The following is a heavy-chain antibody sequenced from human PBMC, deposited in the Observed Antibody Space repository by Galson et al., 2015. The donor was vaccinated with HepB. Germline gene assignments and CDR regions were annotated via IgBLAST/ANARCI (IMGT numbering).Heavy chain of an antibody. CDR1: GFTFSCYA. CDR3: AKDGPPGKYGSGSYFSDY. D-gene: IGHD3-10*01. CDR2: ISGSGGST. J-gene: IGHJ4*02. V-gene: IGHV3-23*01. Sequence: SLRLSCAASGFTFSCYAMSWVRQAPGKGLEWVSAISGSGGSTYYADSVKGRFTISRDNSKNTLYLQMNSLRAEDTAVYYCAKDGPPGKYGSGSYFSDYWGRGTLVTVSS.